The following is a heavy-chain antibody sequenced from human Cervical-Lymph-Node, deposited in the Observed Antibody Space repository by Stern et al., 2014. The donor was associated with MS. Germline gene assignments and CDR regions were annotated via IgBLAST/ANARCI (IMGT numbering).Heavy chain of an antibody. D-gene: IGHD3-10*01. J-gene: IGHJ3*02. Sequence: QLVQSGSEVKRPGSSVKISCEASGTVFRTSTITWVRQGPGQGLEWMGSIIPMSETPIYAQRFQGRVTITAFYMELKSLTFEDTAVYFCAKRGSGSNYKTLDMWGQGTKVTVAS. V-gene: IGHV1-69*18. CDR3: AKRGSGSNYKTLDM. CDR1: GTVFRTST. CDR2: IIPMSETP.